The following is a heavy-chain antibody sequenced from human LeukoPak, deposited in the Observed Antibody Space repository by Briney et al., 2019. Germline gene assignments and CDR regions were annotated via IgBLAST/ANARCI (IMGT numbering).Heavy chain of an antibody. CDR2: IYYSGST. Sequence: SETLSLTCTVSGGSVSSGSYYWSWIRQPPGKGLEWIGYIYYSGSTNYNPSLKSRVTISVDTSKNQFSLKLSSVTAADTAVYYCARHRGGVTVIRTRFDNWGQGTLVTVSS. V-gene: IGHV4-61*01. CDR1: GGSVSSGSYY. D-gene: IGHD2-21*02. J-gene: IGHJ4*02. CDR3: ARHRGGVTVIRTRFDN.